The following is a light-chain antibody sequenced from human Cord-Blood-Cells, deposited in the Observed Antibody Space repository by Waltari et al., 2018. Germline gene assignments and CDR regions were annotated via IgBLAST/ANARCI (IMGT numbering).Light chain of an antibody. CDR1: SSDVGGYNY. Sequence: QSALTQPASVSGSPGQSITISCTGTSSDVGGYNYVSWYQQHPGKAPKLMIYDVSNRPSGFSNRFSGSKSGNTASLTISGLRAEDEADYYCSSYTSSSTVFGGGTKLTVL. CDR3: SSYTSSSTV. CDR2: DVS. J-gene: IGLJ3*02. V-gene: IGLV2-14*01.